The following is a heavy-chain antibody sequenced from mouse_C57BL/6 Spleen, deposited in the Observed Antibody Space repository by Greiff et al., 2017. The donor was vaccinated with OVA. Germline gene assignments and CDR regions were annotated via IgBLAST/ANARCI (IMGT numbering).Heavy chain of an antibody. CDR2: ISSGGDYT. CDR1: GFTFSSYA. CDR3: TRERGGAWYFDG. J-gene: IGHJ1*03. Sequence: EVQGVESGAGLVKPGGSLKLSCAASGFTFSSYAMSWVRQTPEKRLEWVAYISSGGDYTYYADTVKGRFTISRDNARNNLYLQMSSLKSEDTAMYYCTRERGGAWYFDGWGTGTTVTVSS. V-gene: IGHV5-9-1*02.